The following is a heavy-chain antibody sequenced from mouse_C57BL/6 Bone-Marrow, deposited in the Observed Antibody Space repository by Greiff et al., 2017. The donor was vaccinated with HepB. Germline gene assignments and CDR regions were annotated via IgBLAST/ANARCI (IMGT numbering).Heavy chain of an antibody. CDR3: ARAYYYGSSYGAWFAY. D-gene: IGHD1-1*01. J-gene: IGHJ3*01. CDR2: ISPRSGNN. V-gene: IGHV1-81*01. CDR1: GYTFTSYG. Sequence: QVQLQQSGAELARPGASVKLSCKASGYTFTSYGISWVKQSTGQGLEWIGEISPRSGNNSYNEKFKGKATLTADKSSSTAYMELRSLTSEYSAVYYCARAYYYGSSYGAWFAYWGQGTLVTVSA.